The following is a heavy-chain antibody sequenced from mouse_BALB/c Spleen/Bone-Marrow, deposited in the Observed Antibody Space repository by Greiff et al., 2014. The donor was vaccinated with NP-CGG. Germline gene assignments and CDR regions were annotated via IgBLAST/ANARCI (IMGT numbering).Heavy chain of an antibody. CDR3: ARCGSSVDY. CDR2: IYPRDGDL. D-gene: IGHD1-3*01. J-gene: IGHJ2*01. Sequence: VQLQQSGAELVSPGSSVKISCQPSGYEFSPYWLNWVKPSPGQSLARIGQIYPRDGDLDLNGNFKDKATLTADESSNTAYLQLSSLTTEDSAVYFCARCGSSVDYLGQGTTLTVSS. CDR1: GYEFSPYW. V-gene: IGHV1-80*01.